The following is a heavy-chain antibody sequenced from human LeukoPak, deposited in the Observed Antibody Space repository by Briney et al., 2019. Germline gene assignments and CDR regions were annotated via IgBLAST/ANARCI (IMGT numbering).Heavy chain of an antibody. Sequence: GGSLRLSCAASAFTFSRYGMHWVRQAPGKGLVWVAFIRYDGSNKYYADSVKGRFTISRDNSKNTLYLQMNSLRAEDTAVYYCAKSTVTASFYYYYYYMDVWGKGTTATVSS. CDR2: IRYDGSNK. V-gene: IGHV3-30*02. CDR1: AFTFSRYG. J-gene: IGHJ6*03. CDR3: AKSTVTASFYYYYYYMDV. D-gene: IGHD4-17*01.